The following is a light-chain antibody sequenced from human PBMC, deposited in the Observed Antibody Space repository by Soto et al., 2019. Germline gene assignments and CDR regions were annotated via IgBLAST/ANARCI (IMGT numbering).Light chain of an antibody. V-gene: IGKV3-20*01. CDR1: QSVSSTY. Sequence: EIVLTQSPGTLSLSPGERATLSCRASQSVSSTYLAWYQQKPSQAPRLLIYGASSRATGIPDRFSGSGSGTAFTLTISRLEPEDFAVYYCQQYGSSSQTFGQGTKVEIK. CDR2: GAS. J-gene: IGKJ1*01. CDR3: QQYGSSSQT.